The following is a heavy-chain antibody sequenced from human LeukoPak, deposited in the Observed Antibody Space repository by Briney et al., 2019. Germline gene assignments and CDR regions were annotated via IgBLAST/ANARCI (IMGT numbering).Heavy chain of an antibody. Sequence: GGSLRLSCAASGFTVSSNYMSWVRQAPGKGLEWVSVIYRRDITYYADSVKGRFTISRDNSKNTLYLQMNRLRPEDTAVYYCARGTVTAPDYWGQGTLVTVPS. CDR3: ARGTVTAPDY. CDR1: GFTVSSNY. J-gene: IGHJ4*02. V-gene: IGHV3-53*01. CDR2: IYRRDIT. D-gene: IGHD2-21*02.